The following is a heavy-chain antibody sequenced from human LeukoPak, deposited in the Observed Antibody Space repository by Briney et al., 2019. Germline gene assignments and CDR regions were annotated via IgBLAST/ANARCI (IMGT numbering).Heavy chain of an antibody. CDR1: GGTFSSYA. J-gene: IGHJ4*02. D-gene: IGHD1-26*01. CDR2: IIPIFGTA. CDR3: ASARVGASVYFDY. Sequence: SVKVSCKASGGTFSSYAISWVRQAPGQGLEWMGGIIPIFGTAIYAQKFQGRVTITADESTSTAYVELSSLRSEDTAVYYCASARVGASVYFDYWGQGTLVTVSS. V-gene: IGHV1-69*13.